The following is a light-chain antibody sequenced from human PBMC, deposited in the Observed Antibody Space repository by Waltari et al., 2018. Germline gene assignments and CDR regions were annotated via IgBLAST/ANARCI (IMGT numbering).Light chain of an antibody. Sequence: SYELTQSPSVSVSPGQTARITCSGDALPKKYAYWYRQKSGQAPVQVIYEDSKRPSGIPGRFSGSSSGTMATLTISGAQVEDEGDYYCYSTDSTGNESVFGAGTRLTVL. CDR3: YSTDSTGNESV. J-gene: IGLJ2*01. CDR2: EDS. CDR1: ALPKKY. V-gene: IGLV3-10*01.